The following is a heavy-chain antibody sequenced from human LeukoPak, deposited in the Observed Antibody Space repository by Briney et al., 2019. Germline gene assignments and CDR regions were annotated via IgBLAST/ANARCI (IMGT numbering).Heavy chain of an antibody. CDR1: GGSISSSSYY. Sequence: SETLSLTCTVSGGSISSSSYYWGWIRQPPGKGLEWIGSIYYSGSTYYNPSLKSRVTISVDTSKNQFSLKLSSVTAADTAVYYCARGSKYDFWSGYYRWFDPWGQGTLVTVSS. V-gene: IGHV4-39*01. J-gene: IGHJ5*02. D-gene: IGHD3-3*01. CDR2: IYYSGST. CDR3: ARGSKYDFWSGYYRWFDP.